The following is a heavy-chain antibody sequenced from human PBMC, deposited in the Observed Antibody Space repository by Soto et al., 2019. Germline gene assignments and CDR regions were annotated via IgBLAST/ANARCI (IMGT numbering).Heavy chain of an antibody. Sequence: QVQLVQSGAEVKKPGASVKVSCKASGYTFTNYDVNWVRQAAGQGLEWMGWMNPNSGNTDYAQKFRDRVAMTRNTSIDTAYMELSSLTSEDTVVYYCASQGVDFWRVGHYYGLGVWGQGTAVTVAS. CDR2: MNPNSGNT. CDR3: ASQGVDFWRVGHYYGLGV. D-gene: IGHD3-3*01. V-gene: IGHV1-8*01. J-gene: IGHJ6*02. CDR1: GYTFTNYD.